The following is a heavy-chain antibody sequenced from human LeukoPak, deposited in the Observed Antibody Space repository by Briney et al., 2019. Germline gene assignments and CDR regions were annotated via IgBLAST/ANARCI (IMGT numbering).Heavy chain of an antibody. CDR2: ISYDGSNK. J-gene: IGHJ4*02. V-gene: IGHV3-30*04. CDR3: ARDPGDCSSTSCYVGYFDY. Sequence: PGGSLRLSCAAYGFTFSSYAMHWVRQAPGKGLEREAVISYDGSNKYYADSVKGRFTISRDNSKNTLYLQMNSLRAEDTAVYYCARDPGDCSSTSCYVGYFDYWGQGTLVTVSS. CDR1: GFTFSSYA. D-gene: IGHD2-2*01.